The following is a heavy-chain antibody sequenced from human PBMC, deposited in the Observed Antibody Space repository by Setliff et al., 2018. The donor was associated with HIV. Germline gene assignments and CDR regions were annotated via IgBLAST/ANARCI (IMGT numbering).Heavy chain of an antibody. CDR2: INASGST. J-gene: IGHJ4*02. Sequence: SETLSLTCGVYGGSFSGYYWNWIRQPPGKGLEWIGEINASGSTKYKSSLNSRVTISVDTSKNQFSLKLSSVTAADTAVYYCAKDRSGSYRTFDYWGPGILVTVSS. V-gene: IGHV4-34*01. CDR3: AKDRSGSYRTFDY. CDR1: GGSFSGYY. D-gene: IGHD1-26*01.